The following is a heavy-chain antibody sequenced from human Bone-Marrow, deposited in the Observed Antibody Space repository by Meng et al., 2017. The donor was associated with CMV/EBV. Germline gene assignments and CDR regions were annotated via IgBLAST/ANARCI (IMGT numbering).Heavy chain of an antibody. V-gene: IGHV3-74*01. CDR2: INSDGSST. CDR3: AREVGATAAGLGY. J-gene: IGHJ4*02. CDR1: GFTFSSYW. D-gene: IGHD1-26*01. Sequence: GESLKISCAASGFTFSSYWMHWVRQAPGKGLVWVSRINSDGSSTSYADSVKGRFTISRDNAKNTLYLQMNSLRAEDTAVYYCAREVGATAAGLGYWGQGTLVTVSS.